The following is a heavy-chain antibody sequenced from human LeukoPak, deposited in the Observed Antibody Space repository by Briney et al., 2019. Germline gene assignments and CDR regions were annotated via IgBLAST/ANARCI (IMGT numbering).Heavy chain of an antibody. V-gene: IGHV4-34*01. CDR2: INHSGST. CDR3: ARGSRCSSTSCYSRYYYYGMDV. D-gene: IGHD2-2*02. Sequence: GSLRLSCAASGFTFSSYSMNWIRQPPGKGLEWIGEINHSGSTNYNPSLKSRVTISVDTSKNQFSLKLSSVTTADTAVYYCARGSRCSSTSCYSRYYYYGMDVWGQGTTVTVSS. CDR1: GFTFSSYS. J-gene: IGHJ6*02.